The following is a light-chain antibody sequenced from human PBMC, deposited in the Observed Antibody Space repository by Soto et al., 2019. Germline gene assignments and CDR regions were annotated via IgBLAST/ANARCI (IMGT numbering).Light chain of an antibody. Sequence: QSALTQPASVSGSPGQSITISCTGSSGDVGGYNYVSWYQQHPGKAPKLMIYDVSNRPSGVSNRFSGSKSGNTASLTITGLQAEDEADFYCSSYTSNNTLYVFGTGTKLTVL. V-gene: IGLV2-14*01. CDR2: DVS. CDR3: SSYTSNNTLYV. J-gene: IGLJ1*01. CDR1: SGDVGGYNY.